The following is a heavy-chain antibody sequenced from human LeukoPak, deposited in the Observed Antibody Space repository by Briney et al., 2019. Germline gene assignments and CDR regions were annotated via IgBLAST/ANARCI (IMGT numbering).Heavy chain of an antibody. V-gene: IGHV3-33*08. CDR2: IWYDGSNK. J-gene: IGHJ4*02. D-gene: IGHD4-17*01. Sequence: GGSLRLSCAASGFTFSSYAMHWVRQAPGKGLEWVAVIWYDGSNKYYADSVKGRFTISRDNSKNTLYLQMNSLRAEDTAVYYCARDPGYGDTHYYFDYWGQGTLVTVSS. CDR3: ARDPGYGDTHYYFDY. CDR1: GFTFSSYA.